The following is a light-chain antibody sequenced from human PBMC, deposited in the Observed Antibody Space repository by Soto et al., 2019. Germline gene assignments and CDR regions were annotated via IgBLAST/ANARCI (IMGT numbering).Light chain of an antibody. CDR1: QSVSNL. V-gene: IGKV1-5*03. CDR3: QQYSSYPLT. CDR2: KAS. J-gene: IGKJ5*01. Sequence: DIQMTQSPSTLSASVGDRVTITCRASQSVSNLLAWYQQKPGRAPTLLIYKASTLESGVPSRFSGSGSGTELTLTISSLQPDDLATYHCQQYSSYPLTFGQGTRLEI.